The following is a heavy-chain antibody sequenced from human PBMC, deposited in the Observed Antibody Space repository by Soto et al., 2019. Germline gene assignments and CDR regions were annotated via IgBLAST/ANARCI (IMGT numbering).Heavy chain of an antibody. V-gene: IGHV3-30*18. CDR1: GFTFNNSG. CDR2: ISYDGSDK. D-gene: IGHD5-12*01. CDR3: VKDRVPGAYGHYYGMDV. Sequence: GGSLRLSCRVSGFTFNNSGMHWVRQAPGKGLEWMAVISYDGSDKYYADFVKGRVIISRDNSKNTLNLEMNSLRAEDTATYYCVKDRVPGAYGHYYGMDVWGLGTTVTVS. J-gene: IGHJ6*02.